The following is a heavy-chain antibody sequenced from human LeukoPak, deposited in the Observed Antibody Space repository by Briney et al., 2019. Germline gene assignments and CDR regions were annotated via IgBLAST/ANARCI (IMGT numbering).Heavy chain of an antibody. Sequence: SVKVSCKASGGTFSSYAISWVRQAPGQGLEWMGGIIPIFGTANYAQKFQGRVTITTDESTSTAYMELSSLRSEDTAVYYCAREVSGDSYNWLDPWGQGTLVTVSS. J-gene: IGHJ5*02. CDR2: IIPIFGTA. CDR3: AREVSGDSYNWLDP. CDR1: GGTFSSYA. D-gene: IGHD3-10*01. V-gene: IGHV1-69*05.